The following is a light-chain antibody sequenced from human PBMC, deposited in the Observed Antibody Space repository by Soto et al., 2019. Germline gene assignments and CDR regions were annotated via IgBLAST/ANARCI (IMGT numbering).Light chain of an antibody. V-gene: IGKV3D-15*01. CDR3: QQYNNWPV. Sequence: EVVMTQSPDTLSVSPGERATLSCRASQSVSTNFAWYQQKPGQAPRLLMFGASNRATGIPDRLSGSGSGTDFTLTISRLEPEDFAMYYCQQYNNWPVFGQGTKVDIK. CDR2: GAS. CDR1: QSVSTN. J-gene: IGKJ1*01.